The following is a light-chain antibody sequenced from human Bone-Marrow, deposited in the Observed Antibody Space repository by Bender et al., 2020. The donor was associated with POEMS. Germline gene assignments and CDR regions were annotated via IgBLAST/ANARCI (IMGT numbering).Light chain of an antibody. Sequence: QSALTQPASVSGSPGQSITISCTGTSSDVGRYNLVSWYQQHPGKAPKLMIYDVTYRPSGVSTRFSGSRSGNTASLTISGLQAEDEADYYCSSYRRGDTLVFGGGTKLTVL. CDR3: SSYRRGDTLV. CDR2: DVT. CDR1: SSDVGRYNL. J-gene: IGLJ2*01. V-gene: IGLV2-14*02.